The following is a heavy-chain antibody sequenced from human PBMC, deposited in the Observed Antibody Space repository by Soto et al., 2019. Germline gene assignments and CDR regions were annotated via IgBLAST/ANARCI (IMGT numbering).Heavy chain of an antibody. CDR1: GFTFSSYG. V-gene: IGHV3-33*01. D-gene: IGHD6-19*01. CDR3: ARERAQDGWTDYFDY. CDR2: IWYDGSNK. Sequence: QVQLVESGGGVVQPGRSLRLSCAASGFTFSSYGMHWVRQAPGKGLEWVAVIWYDGSNKYYADSVKGRFTISRDNSKNTLYLQMNSLRAEDTAVYYCARERAQDGWTDYFDYWGQGTLVTVSS. J-gene: IGHJ4*02.